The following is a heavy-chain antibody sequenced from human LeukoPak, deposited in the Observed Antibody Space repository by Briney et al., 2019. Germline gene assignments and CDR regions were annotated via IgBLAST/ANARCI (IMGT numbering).Heavy chain of an antibody. CDR2: IRSKAYGGPR. D-gene: IGHD6-19*01. J-gene: IGHJ4*02. V-gene: IGHV3-49*03. Sequence: GGSLRLFCTASGFTFGDDAMSWFRQAPGKGLEGVGFIRSKAYGGPREYAAAVKGRFPISIDDSKSIANLQKNSLKTQDTALYYCTRYSSGWIHDYWGQGTLVTVSS. CDR3: TRYSSGWIHDY. CDR1: GFTFGDDA.